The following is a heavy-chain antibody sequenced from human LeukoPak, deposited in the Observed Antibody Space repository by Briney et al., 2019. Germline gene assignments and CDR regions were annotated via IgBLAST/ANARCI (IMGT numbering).Heavy chain of an antibody. CDR1: GGTFSSYA. D-gene: IGHD2-15*01. J-gene: IGHJ6*03. CDR3: ARSRSSSVAYYYYYMDV. Sequence: SVKVSCKASGGTFSSYAISWVRRAPGQGLEWMGGIIPIFGTANYAQKFQGRVTITTDESTSTAYMELSSLRSEDTAVYYCARSRSSSVAYYYYYMDVWGKGTTVTVSS. CDR2: IIPIFGTA. V-gene: IGHV1-69*05.